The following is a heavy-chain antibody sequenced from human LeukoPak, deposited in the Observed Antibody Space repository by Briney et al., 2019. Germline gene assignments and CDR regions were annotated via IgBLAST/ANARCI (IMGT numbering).Heavy chain of an antibody. CDR3: ARPSINDYGDFGY. J-gene: IGHJ4*02. V-gene: IGHV3-21*01. Sequence: PGGSLRLSCAASGFTFSTYNMHWVRQAPGKGLEWVSSISGTSRSTYIYYADSVKGRFTISRDNAENSLYLQMNSLRAEDTAVYYCARPSINDYGDFGYWGQGTLVPVSS. CDR1: GFTFSTYN. D-gene: IGHD4-17*01. CDR2: ISGTSRSTYI.